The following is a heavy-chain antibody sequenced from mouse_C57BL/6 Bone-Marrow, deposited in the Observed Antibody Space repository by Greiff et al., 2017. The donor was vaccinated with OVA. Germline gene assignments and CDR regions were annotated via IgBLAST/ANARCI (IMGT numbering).Heavy chain of an antibody. Sequence: VQLKESGAELVKPGASVKLSCTASGFNIKDYYMHWVKQRTEQGLEWIGRIDPEDGETKYAPKFQGKATITADTASNTSYLQLSSLTSEDTAVYYCARVVAKDWYVDVWGTGTTVTVSS. CDR2: IDPEDGET. V-gene: IGHV14-2*01. J-gene: IGHJ1*03. CDR1: GFNIKDYY. D-gene: IGHD1-1*01. CDR3: ARVVAKDWYVDV.